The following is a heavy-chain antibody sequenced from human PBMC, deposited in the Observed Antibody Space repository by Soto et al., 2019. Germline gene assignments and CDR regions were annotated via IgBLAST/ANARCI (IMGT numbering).Heavy chain of an antibody. D-gene: IGHD2-2*02. CDR1: GGTFSSYT. CDR3: AMEYCSSTSCYRDY. V-gene: IGHV1-69*02. Sequence: QVQLVQSGAEVKKPGASVKVSCKASGGTFSSYTISWVRQAPGQGLEWMGRILPILGIANYAQKFQGRDTITADKCTSTAYMELSSLRSEDTAVYYCAMEYCSSTSCYRDYWGKGTLVTVSS. CDR2: ILPILGIA. J-gene: IGHJ4*02.